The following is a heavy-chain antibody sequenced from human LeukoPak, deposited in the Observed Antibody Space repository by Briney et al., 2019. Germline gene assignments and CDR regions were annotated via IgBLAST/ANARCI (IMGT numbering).Heavy chain of an antibody. CDR1: GGTFSSYA. CDR3: ARDQHSLPAPSGYIDPWFDP. CDR2: IIPIFGTA. V-gene: IGHV1-69*05. D-gene: IGHD3-22*01. Sequence: SVKVSCKASGGTFSSYAISWVRQAPGQGLEWMRGIIPIFGTANYAQKFQGRVTITTDESTSTAYMELSSLRSEDTAVYYCARDQHSLPAPSGYIDPWFDPWGQGTLVTVSS. J-gene: IGHJ5*02.